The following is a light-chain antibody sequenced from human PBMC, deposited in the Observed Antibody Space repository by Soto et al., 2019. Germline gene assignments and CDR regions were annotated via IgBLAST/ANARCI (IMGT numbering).Light chain of an antibody. Sequence: EIVLTQSPGTLSLSPGERATLSCRASQSVISSFLAWYQQKPGQAPRPRIYGASSRANGSPDRFSGSGSGTDFTLTSSRLEPQDFAVYYYQQYDRSGWLFGQGT. CDR2: GAS. CDR1: QSVISSF. J-gene: IGKJ1*01. CDR3: QQYDRSGWL. V-gene: IGKV3-20*01.